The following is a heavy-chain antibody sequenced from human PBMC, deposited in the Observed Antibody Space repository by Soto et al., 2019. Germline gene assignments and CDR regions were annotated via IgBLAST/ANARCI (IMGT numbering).Heavy chain of an antibody. V-gene: IGHV3-23*01. CDR1: GFTFGNYA. Sequence: HPGGSLRLSCAASGFTFGNYAMSWVRQAPGKGLQWVSAIGGTGNNIYYADSVKGRFIISRDNSKNTLYLQMNSLRAEDTAVYYCAKARGALRGPDAFDIWGQGTMVTVSS. J-gene: IGHJ3*02. CDR2: IGGTGNNI. CDR3: AKARGALRGPDAFDI. D-gene: IGHD3-10*01.